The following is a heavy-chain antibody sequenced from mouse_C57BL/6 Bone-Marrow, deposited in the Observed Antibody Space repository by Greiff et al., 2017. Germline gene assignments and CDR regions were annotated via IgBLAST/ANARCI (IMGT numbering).Heavy chain of an antibody. D-gene: IGHD2-3*01. J-gene: IGHJ3*01. CDR1: GYAFSSYW. CDR3: ARGSDGYSWFAY. CDR2: IYPGDGDT. Sequence: QVQLQQSGAELVKPGASVKISCKASGYAFSSYWMNWVKQRPGKGLEWIGQIYPGDGDTNYNGKFKGKATLTADKSSSTAYMQLSSLTSEDSAVYFCARGSDGYSWFAYWGQGTLVTVSA. V-gene: IGHV1-80*01.